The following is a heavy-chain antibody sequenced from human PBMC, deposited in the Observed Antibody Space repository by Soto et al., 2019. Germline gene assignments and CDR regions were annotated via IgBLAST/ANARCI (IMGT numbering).Heavy chain of an antibody. V-gene: IGHV4-59*01. CDR3: ARTPYSSGWYWFDP. CDR1: GGSISSYY. Sequence: QVQLQESGPGLVKPSETLSLTCTVSGGSISSYYWSWIRQPPGKGLEWIGYIYYSGSTNYNPSLKSRVTISVDTSKNQFSLKLSSVTAADTAVYYCARTPYSSGWYWFDPWGQGTLVTVSS. D-gene: IGHD6-19*01. CDR2: IYYSGST. J-gene: IGHJ5*02.